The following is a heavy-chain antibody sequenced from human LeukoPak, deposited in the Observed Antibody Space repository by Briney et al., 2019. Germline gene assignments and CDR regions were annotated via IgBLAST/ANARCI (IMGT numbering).Heavy chain of an antibody. J-gene: IGHJ4*02. CDR3: ARGHYYGSGSYFGYFDY. D-gene: IGHD3-10*01. Sequence: PSETLSLTCTVFGGSISSYYWSWIRQPPGKGLEWIGYIYYSGSTNYNPSLKSRVTISVDTSKNQFSLKLSSVTAADTAVYYCARGHYYGSGSYFGYFDYWGQGTLVTVSS. CDR1: GGSISSYY. CDR2: IYYSGST. V-gene: IGHV4-59*01.